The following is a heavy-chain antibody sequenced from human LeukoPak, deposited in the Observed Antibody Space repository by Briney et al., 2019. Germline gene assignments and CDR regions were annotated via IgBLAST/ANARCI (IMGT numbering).Heavy chain of an antibody. V-gene: IGHV4-59*08. J-gene: IGHJ4*02. CDR2: IYYNGNT. D-gene: IGHD3-22*01. CDR1: GGSISRYY. Sequence: SETLSLTCTVSGGSISRYYWSWIRQPPGKGLEWIGYIYYNGNTNYNPSLKSRVTLSVDTSKNQFSLNLSSVTAADTAVYYCARRGPDSSGYILDYWGQGTLVTVSS. CDR3: ARRGPDSSGYILDY.